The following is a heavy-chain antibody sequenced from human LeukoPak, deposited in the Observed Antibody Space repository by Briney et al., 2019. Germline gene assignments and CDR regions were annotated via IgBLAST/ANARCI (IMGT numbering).Heavy chain of an antibody. CDR1: GFTLSSYA. CDR3: AKDPTRSGYYDS. V-gene: IGHV3-23*01. Sequence: GGSLRLSCAASGFTLSSYAMSWVRQAPGKGLEWVSAISGSGGSTYYADSVKGRFTISRDNSKNTLYLQMNSLRAEDTAVYYCAKDPTRSGYYDSWGQGTLVTVSS. D-gene: IGHD3-22*01. J-gene: IGHJ5*01. CDR2: ISGSGGST.